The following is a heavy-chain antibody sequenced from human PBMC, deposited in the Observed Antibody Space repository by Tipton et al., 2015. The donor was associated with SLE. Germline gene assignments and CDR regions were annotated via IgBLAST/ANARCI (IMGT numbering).Heavy chain of an antibody. V-gene: IGHV4-61*02. Sequence: TLSLTCTVSGASISSGFYYWGWIRQPAGKGLEWIGRVYTSGSTNYHPSLRSRVTISLDTSKNQFSLKLTSVTATDTAVYYCAREGIAAESWFFDLWGRGTLVTVSS. CDR3: AREGIAAESWFFDL. CDR2: VYTSGST. CDR1: GASISSGFYY. D-gene: IGHD6-13*01. J-gene: IGHJ2*01.